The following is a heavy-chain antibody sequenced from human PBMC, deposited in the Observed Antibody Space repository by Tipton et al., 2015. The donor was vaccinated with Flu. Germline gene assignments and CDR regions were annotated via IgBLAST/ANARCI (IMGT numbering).Heavy chain of an antibody. Sequence: TLSLTCTISGGSITYSYCSWSRQPAGQGLEWIGRIFTSGSTIYNPSLRGRVTLSMDVSMKQFSLKLTSVTAADTAIYYCARVDFGHSGTEVRGWLDAWGQGTLVTVSS. CDR1: GGSITYSY. V-gene: IGHV4-4*07. D-gene: IGHD3/OR15-3a*01. CDR3: ARVDFGHSGTEVRGWLDA. CDR2: IFTSGST. J-gene: IGHJ5*02.